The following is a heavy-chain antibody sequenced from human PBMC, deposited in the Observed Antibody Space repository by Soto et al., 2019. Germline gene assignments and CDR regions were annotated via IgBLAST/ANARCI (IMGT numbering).Heavy chain of an antibody. CDR1: GFTFSNYT. D-gene: IGHD3-3*01. CDR3: ARANYDFWSGYSNYFGMDV. CDR2: ISSSSLYI. J-gene: IGHJ6*02. Sequence: EVQLVESGGGLVKPGGSLRVSCAASGFTFSNYTKNWVRQAPGKGLEWVSAISSSSLYIYYADSVKGRFTISRDNAKNSLYLQMNSLGAEDTAVYYCARANYDFWSGYSNYFGMDVWGQGTTVTVSS. V-gene: IGHV3-21*01.